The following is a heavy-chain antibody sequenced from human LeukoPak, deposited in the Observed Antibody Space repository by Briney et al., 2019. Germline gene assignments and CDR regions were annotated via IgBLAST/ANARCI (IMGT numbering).Heavy chain of an antibody. CDR3: ARGSSSLDYFDY. D-gene: IGHD6-6*01. CDR1: GSSISSGYY. V-gene: IGHV4-38-2*01. CDR2: IYYSGST. Sequence: PSETLSLTCAVSGSSISSGYYWGWIRQPPGKGLEWIGSIYYSGSTYYNPSLKSRVTISVDTSKNQFSLKLSSVTAADTAVYYCARGSSSLDYFDYWGQGTLVTVSS. J-gene: IGHJ4*02.